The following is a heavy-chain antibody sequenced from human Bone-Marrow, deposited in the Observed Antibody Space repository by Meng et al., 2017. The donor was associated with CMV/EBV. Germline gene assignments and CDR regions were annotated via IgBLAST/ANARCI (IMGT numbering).Heavy chain of an antibody. CDR2: FDPEDGET. CDR3: ATAPRVEWLGGFDY. Sequence: ASGKCSCKASGYTFTGYYMHWVRQAPGQGLEWMGGFDPEDGETIYAQKFQGRVTMTEDTSTDTAYMELSSLRSEDTAVYYCATAPRVEWLGGFDYWGQGMLVTFSS. J-gene: IGHJ4*02. D-gene: IGHD3-3*01. CDR1: GYTFTGYY. V-gene: IGHV1-24*01.